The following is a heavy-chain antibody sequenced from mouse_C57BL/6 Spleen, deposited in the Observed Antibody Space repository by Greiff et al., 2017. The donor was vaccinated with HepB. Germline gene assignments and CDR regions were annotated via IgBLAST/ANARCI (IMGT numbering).Heavy chain of an antibody. D-gene: IGHD3-2*02. V-gene: IGHV6-3*01. CDR2: IRLKSDNYAT. CDR3: TETAQAAWFAY. Sequence: EVMLVESGGGLVQPGGSMKLSCVASGFTFSNYWMNWVRQSPEKGLEWVAQIRLKSDNYATHYAESVKGRFTISRDDSKSSVYLQMNNLRAEDTGIYYCTETAQAAWFAYWGQGTLVTVSA. J-gene: IGHJ3*01. CDR1: GFTFSNYW.